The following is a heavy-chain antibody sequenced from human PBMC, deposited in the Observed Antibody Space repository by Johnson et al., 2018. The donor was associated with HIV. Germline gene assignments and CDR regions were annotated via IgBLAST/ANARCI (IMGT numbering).Heavy chain of an antibody. V-gene: IGHV3-7*01. CDR3: ARGGAYCGGDCNAFDI. J-gene: IGHJ3*02. Sequence: VQLVESGGGVVQPGRSLRLSCEVSGFTFSSYWMSWVRQAPGKGLEWVANIKQDGSEKYYVDSVKGRFTISRDNAKNSLYLQMNSLRAEDTAVYYCARGGAYCGGDCNAFDIWGQGTMVTVSS. D-gene: IGHD2-21*02. CDR1: GFTFSSYW. CDR2: IKQDGSEK.